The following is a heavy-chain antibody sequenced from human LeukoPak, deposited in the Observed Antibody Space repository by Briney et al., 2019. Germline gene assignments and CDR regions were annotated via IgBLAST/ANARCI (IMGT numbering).Heavy chain of an antibody. CDR3: ASAWHLGIVVVMLDS. D-gene: IGHD3-22*01. Sequence: GGSLRLSCAASGFTFSSYGMHWVRQAPGKGLEWVAVISYDGSNKYYADSVKGRFTISRDNSKNTLYLQMNSLRVEDTAVYYCASAWHLGIVVVMLDSWGQGTLVTVSS. CDR2: ISYDGSNK. CDR1: GFTFSSYG. J-gene: IGHJ4*02. V-gene: IGHV3-30*03.